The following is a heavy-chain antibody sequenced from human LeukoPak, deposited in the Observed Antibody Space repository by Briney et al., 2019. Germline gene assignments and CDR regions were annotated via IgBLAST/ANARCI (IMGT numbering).Heavy chain of an antibody. CDR2: IYTTGKT. V-gene: IGHV3-66*02. CDR1: GFTVSINY. Sequence: GGSLRLSCAASGFTVSINYMSWVRQAPGEGLEWVSVIYTTGKTYYADSVKGRFSISRDNSKSTLYLQMNSLRPEDTAVYYCARGDDSSGQVDYWGQGTLVTVSS. CDR3: ARGDDSSGQVDY. J-gene: IGHJ4*02. D-gene: IGHD3-22*01.